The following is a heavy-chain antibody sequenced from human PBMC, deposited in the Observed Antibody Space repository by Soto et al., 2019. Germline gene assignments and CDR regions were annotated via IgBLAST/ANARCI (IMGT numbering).Heavy chain of an antibody. D-gene: IGHD6-13*01. CDR2: IYSGGST. Sequence: GGSLRLSCAASGFTVSSNYMSWVRQAPGKGLEWVSVIYSGGSTYYADSVKGRFTISRDNSKNTLYLQMNSLRAEDTAVYYCVRSPPSAAGAFDIWGQGTMVTVSS. CDR3: VRSPPSAAGAFDI. J-gene: IGHJ3*02. CDR1: GFTVSSNY. V-gene: IGHV3-53*01.